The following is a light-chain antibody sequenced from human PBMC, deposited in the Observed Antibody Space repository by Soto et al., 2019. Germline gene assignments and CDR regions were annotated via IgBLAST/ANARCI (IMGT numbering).Light chain of an antibody. CDR1: SRDVGAYHY. J-gene: IGLJ3*02. CDR2: EVG. V-gene: IGLV2-14*01. CDR3: SSYTSSSTRLV. Sequence: QSALTQPASVSGSPGQSITISCTGTSRDVGAYHYVSWYQQHPGKAPKLIIYEVGARPSGVSNRFSGSKSGNTASLTISGLQADDEGYYYCSSYTSSSTRLVFGGGTKLTVL.